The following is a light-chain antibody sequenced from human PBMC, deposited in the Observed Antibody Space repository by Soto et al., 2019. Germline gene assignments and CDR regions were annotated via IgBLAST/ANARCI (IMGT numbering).Light chain of an antibody. V-gene: IGKV3-20*01. J-gene: IGKJ1*01. CDR1: QSVSSDY. Sequence: EIVLTQSPGTLSLSPGERATLSCRASQSVSSDYLAWFQQKPGQAPRLLIFGASNRDTGIPDRFSGSGSGTDFALTTGRLEPEDFAMYYCQQYGSSPGTFGQGTKGAI. CDR3: QQYGSSPGT. CDR2: GAS.